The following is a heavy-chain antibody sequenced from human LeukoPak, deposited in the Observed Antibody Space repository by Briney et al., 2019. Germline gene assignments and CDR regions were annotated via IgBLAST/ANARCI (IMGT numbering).Heavy chain of an antibody. CDR3: AKAPRAAAGTYNGMDV. V-gene: IGHV3-23*01. J-gene: IGHJ6*02. Sequence: GGSLRLSCATSGFIFSTYALSWVRQAPGKGLEWASSISGSGGSTYHADSVKGRFTISRDSSKNTLYLQMNSLRAEDTAVYYCAKAPRAAAGTYNGMDVWGQGTTVTVSS. D-gene: IGHD6-13*01. CDR2: ISGSGGST. CDR1: GFIFSTYA.